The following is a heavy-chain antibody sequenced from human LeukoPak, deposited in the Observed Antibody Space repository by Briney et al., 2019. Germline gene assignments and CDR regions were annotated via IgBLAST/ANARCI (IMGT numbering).Heavy chain of an antibody. CDR2: INYGGTT. CDR3: ARVRCTGASCYPNWFDP. CDR1: GGSFSDNY. J-gene: IGHJ5*02. D-gene: IGHD2-15*01. Sequence: SETLSLTCAVYGGSFSDNYWNWIRQPPGKGLEWIGEINYGGTTNYNPSLKSRVAISVDPSKNQFSLKLTSVSAADTAVYYCARVRCTGASCYPNWFDPWGQGTLVIVSP. V-gene: IGHV4-34*01.